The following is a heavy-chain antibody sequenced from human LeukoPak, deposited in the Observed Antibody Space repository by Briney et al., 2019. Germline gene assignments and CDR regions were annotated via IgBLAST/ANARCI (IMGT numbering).Heavy chain of an antibody. J-gene: IGHJ5*02. D-gene: IGHD3-22*01. CDR1: GFTFSDYY. V-gene: IGHV3-11*04. CDR3: ARHVTYYYDSSGPNWFDP. Sequence: GGSLRLSCAASGFTFSDYYMSWIRQAPGKGLEWVSYISSSGSTIYYADSVKGRFTISRDNAKNSLYLQMNSLRAEDTAVYYCARHVTYYYDSSGPNWFDPWGQGTLVTVSS. CDR2: ISSSGSTI.